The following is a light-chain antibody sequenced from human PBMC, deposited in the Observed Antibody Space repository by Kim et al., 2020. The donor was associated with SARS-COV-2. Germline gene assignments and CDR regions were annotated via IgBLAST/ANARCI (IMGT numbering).Light chain of an antibody. CDR2: DAS. V-gene: IGKV3-11*01. Sequence: LSPGKSATRSCRASQSISTNLVWYQQKPGQAPRPLIYDASKRATGIPARFSGSGSGTDFTLTISSLEPEDFAVYYCQQRSTWPQTFGQGTKLEI. J-gene: IGKJ2*01. CDR3: QQRSTWPQT. CDR1: QSISTN.